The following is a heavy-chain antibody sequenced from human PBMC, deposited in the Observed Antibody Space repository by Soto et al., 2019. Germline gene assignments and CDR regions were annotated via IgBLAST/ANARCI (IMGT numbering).Heavy chain of an antibody. CDR3: ARSGGSYRYFDF. CDR1: GFTFSDHY. V-gene: IGHV3-72*01. CDR2: TRNKANSYTT. D-gene: IGHD1-26*01. Sequence: EVQLVESGGGLVQPGGSLRLSCAASGFTFSDHYMDWARQAPGKGLEWVGRTRNKANSYTTEYAASVKGRFTISRDDSANPLHLRTTSLRIEDTAVYFCARSGGSYRYFDFWGRGTPVTVSS. J-gene: IGHJ2*01.